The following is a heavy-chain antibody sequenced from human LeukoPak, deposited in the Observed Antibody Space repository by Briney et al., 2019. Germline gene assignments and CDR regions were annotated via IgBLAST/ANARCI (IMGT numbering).Heavy chain of an antibody. J-gene: IGHJ4*02. D-gene: IGHD6-13*01. CDR2: IYYSGST. CDR3: ARGVIAAGGNDFDY. V-gene: IGHV4-39*07. CDR1: GGSISSSGYY. Sequence: SETLSLTCTVSGGSISSSGYYWGWIRQPPGKGLEWIGSIYYSGSTYYNPSLKSRVTISVDTSNNQFSLKVISVTAADTAVYYCARGVIAAGGNDFDYWGQGTLVTVSS.